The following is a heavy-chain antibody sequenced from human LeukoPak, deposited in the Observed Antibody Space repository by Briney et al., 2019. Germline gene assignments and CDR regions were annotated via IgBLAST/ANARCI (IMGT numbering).Heavy chain of an antibody. CDR3: PRAGIVARIGYGMDV. D-gene: IGHD5-12*01. J-gene: IGHJ6*02. V-gene: IGHV3-49*04. Sequence: PGGSLRLSCRASGGMFGDYAMTWVRQAPGKGLEVVGLLRSKDLAETIEYAASVRGRFTISRDDSNTIAYLQMNSLETEDTGVYFCPRAGIVARIGYGMDVWGQGTTVIVCS. CDR2: LRSKDLAETI. CDR1: GGMFGDYA.